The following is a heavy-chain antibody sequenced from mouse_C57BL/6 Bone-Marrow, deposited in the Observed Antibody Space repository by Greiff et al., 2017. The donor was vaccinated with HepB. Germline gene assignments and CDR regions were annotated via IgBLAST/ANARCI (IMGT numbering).Heavy chain of an antibody. CDR2: ISDGGSYT. V-gene: IGHV5-4*01. Sequence: EVQGVESGGGLVKPGGSLKLSCAASGFTFSSYAMSWVRQTPEKRLEWVATISDGGSYTYYPDNVKGRFTISRDNAKNNRYLQMSHLKSEDTAMYYCARVLGALDYWGQGTTLTVSS. D-gene: IGHD1-1*01. CDR3: ARVLGALDY. CDR1: GFTFSSYA. J-gene: IGHJ2*01.